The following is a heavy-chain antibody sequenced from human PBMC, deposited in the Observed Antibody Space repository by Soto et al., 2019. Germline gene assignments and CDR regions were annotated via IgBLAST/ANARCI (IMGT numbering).Heavy chain of an antibody. D-gene: IGHD6-6*01. V-gene: IGHV1-8*01. J-gene: IGHJ6*02. Sequence: QVQLVQSGAEVKKPGASVKVSCKASGYTFTSYDINWVRQATGQGLEWMGWMNPNSGNTGYAQKFQGRVTMTRNTSISTAYMELSSLRSEDTAVYYCARAGYRSSSSIYYYYGMDVWGQGTTVTVSS. CDR2: MNPNSGNT. CDR1: GYTFTSYD. CDR3: ARAGYRSSSSIYYYYGMDV.